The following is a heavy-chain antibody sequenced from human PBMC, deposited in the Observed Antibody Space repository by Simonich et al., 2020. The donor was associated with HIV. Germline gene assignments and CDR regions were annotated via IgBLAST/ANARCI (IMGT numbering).Heavy chain of an antibody. CDR1: GYSISSGYF. J-gene: IGHJ4*02. V-gene: IGHV4-38-2*02. D-gene: IGHD2-15*01. Sequence: QVQLQESGPGMVKPSETLSLICNVSGYSISSGYFWGWIRQPPGKGLEWIGSSYLRGTTYYNPYLKSRITISVDTSKNQFALKMTSVTAADTALYYCARAHQNILFDNWGLGTLVTVSS. CDR3: ARAHQNILFDN. CDR2: SYLRGTT.